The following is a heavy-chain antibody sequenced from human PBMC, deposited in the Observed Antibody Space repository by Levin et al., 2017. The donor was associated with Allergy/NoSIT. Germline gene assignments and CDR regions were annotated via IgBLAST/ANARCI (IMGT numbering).Heavy chain of an antibody. CDR3: TRAGDRGLSSGFIY. CDR1: GFTFGDYA. V-gene: IGHV3-49*03. CDR2: IRSKAYGGTT. Sequence: GESLKISCTASGFTFGDYAMSWFRQAPGKGLEWVGFIRSKAYGGTTEYAASVKGRFTISRDDSKSIAYLQMNSLKTEDTAVYYCTRAGDRGLSSGFIYWGQGTLVTVSS. J-gene: IGHJ4*02. D-gene: IGHD3-22*01.